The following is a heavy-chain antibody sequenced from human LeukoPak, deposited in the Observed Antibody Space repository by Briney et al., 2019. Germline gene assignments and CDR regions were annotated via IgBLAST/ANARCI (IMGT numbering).Heavy chain of an antibody. CDR1: GYTLTGYY. V-gene: IGHV1-2*02. D-gene: IGHD2-15*01. Sequence: GASVKVSCKASGYTLTGYYMHWVRQAPGRGLEWMGWLNPHSGVTNYAQKFQGRVSMTRDTSISTAYMELSRLRSDDTAVYYCAREAQGGWFDPWGQGTLVTVSS. CDR2: LNPHSGVT. J-gene: IGHJ5*02. CDR3: AREAQGGWFDP.